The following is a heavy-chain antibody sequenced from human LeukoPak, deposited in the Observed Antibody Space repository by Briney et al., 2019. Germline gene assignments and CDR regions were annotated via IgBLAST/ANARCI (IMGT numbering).Heavy chain of an antibody. Sequence: GRSLRLSCAASGFTFSSYGMHWVRQAPGKGLEWVAVISYDGSNKYYADSVKGRFTVSRDNSKNTLYLQMNSLRAEDTAVYYCAKDHNRVVAAAVYFDYWGQGTLVTVSS. CDR2: ISYDGSNK. D-gene: IGHD2-15*01. CDR1: GFTFSSYG. CDR3: AKDHNRVVAAAVYFDY. V-gene: IGHV3-30*18. J-gene: IGHJ4*02.